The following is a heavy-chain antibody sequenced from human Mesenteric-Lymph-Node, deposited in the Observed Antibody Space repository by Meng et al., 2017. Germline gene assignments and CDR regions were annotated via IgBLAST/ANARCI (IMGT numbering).Heavy chain of an antibody. CDR1: GYSFTDFY. CDR2: IRPSGGGT. Sequence: ASVKVSCKASGYSFTDFYIHWVRQAPGQGLEYMGIIRPSGGGTSYAQKFQGRVTMTRDTSTSTVYMELSSLRSDDTAVYYCAIGRKDCSEDICYSGSYFFDYWGQGTLVTVSS. J-gene: IGHJ4*02. V-gene: IGHV1-46*01. CDR3: AIGRKDCSEDICYSGSYFFDY. D-gene: IGHD2-15*01.